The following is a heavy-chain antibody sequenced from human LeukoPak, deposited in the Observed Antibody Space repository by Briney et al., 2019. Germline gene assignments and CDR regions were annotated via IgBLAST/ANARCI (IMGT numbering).Heavy chain of an antibody. CDR1: GGSISSHY. V-gene: IGHV4-59*11. CDR3: ARDLGYDVSGYYYPFDF. Sequence: SETLSLTCTVSGGSISSHYWSRIRQPPGKGLEWIGYIYYSGSTTYNPSLKSRVTISVDTSKNQFSLKLSSVTAADTAMYYCARDLGYDVSGYYYPFDFWGQGTLVTVSS. J-gene: IGHJ4*02. CDR2: IYYSGST. D-gene: IGHD3-22*01.